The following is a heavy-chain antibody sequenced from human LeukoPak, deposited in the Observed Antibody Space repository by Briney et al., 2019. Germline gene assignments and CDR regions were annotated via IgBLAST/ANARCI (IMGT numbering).Heavy chain of an antibody. CDR3: ARTPHGSGSYFLDY. V-gene: IGHV3-66*01. Sequence: GGSLRLSCAASGFTFSSYYMSWVRQAPGKGLEWVSVIYSGGTTYYADSVKGRFTISRDNSKNTLYLQMNSLRTEDTAVYYCARTPHGSGSYFLDYWGQGTLVTVSS. CDR1: GFTFSSYY. D-gene: IGHD3-10*01. CDR2: IYSGGTT. J-gene: IGHJ4*02.